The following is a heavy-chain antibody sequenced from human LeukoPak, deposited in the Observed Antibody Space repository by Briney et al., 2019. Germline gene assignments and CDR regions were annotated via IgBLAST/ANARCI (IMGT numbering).Heavy chain of an antibody. Sequence: GGSLRLSCAASGFIFSSYAMHWVRQAPGKGLEWVAVISYDGSNKYYADSVKGRFTISRDNSKNTLYLQMNSLRAEDTAVYYCARDLAQFYYYYGMDVWGQGTTVTVSS. CDR2: ISYDGSNK. D-gene: IGHD5-24*01. CDR3: ARDLAQFYYYYGMDV. CDR1: GFIFSSYA. J-gene: IGHJ6*02. V-gene: IGHV3-30-3*01.